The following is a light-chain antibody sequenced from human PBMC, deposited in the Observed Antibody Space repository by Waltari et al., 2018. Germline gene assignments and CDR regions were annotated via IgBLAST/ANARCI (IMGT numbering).Light chain of an antibody. V-gene: IGKV3-11*01. CDR3: QQRSNWPS. CDR1: QSVSSH. CDR2: EAS. Sequence: IVLTQSPATLSLSPGDTATLSCRASQSVSSHLAWYQQKPGQAPRLLIYEASKRATGIPARVSGSGSGTDFTLTITSLEPEDFAVFFCQQRSNWPSFGPGTKVEIK. J-gene: IGKJ1*01.